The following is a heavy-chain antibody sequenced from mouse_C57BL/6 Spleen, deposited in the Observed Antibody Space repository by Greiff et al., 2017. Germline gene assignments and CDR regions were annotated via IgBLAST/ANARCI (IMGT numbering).Heavy chain of an antibody. J-gene: IGHJ4*01. CDR1: GFTFSSYG. CDR3: ARHPDLLHAMDY. D-gene: IGHD2-1*01. CDR2: ISSGGSYT. Sequence: EVQGVEPGGDLVKPGGSLKLSCAASGFTFSSYGMSWVRQTPDKRLEWVATISSGGSYTDYPDSVKGRFTISRDNAKNTLYLQMSSLKSEDTAMYYCARHPDLLHAMDYWGQGTSVTVSS. V-gene: IGHV5-6*01.